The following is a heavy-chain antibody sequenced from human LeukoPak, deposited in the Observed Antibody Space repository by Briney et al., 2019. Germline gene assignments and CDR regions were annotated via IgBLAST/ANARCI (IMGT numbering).Heavy chain of an antibody. V-gene: IGHV1-46*01. CDR2: INPSGGST. Sequence: ASVKLSFTASGYTFTSYYMHWVRQAPGQGLEWMGIINPSGGSTSNAQKFQGRVTMTRDTSTSTVYMELSSLRSEDTAVYYCASAVAGMGDYFDYWGQGTLVTVSS. CDR1: GYTFTSYY. J-gene: IGHJ4*02. D-gene: IGHD6-19*01. CDR3: ASAVAGMGDYFDY.